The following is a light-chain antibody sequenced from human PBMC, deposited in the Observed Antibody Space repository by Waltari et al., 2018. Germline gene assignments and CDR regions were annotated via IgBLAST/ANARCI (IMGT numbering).Light chain of an antibody. J-gene: IGKJ1*01. CDR1: HSLFYASANQAQSKND. V-gene: IGKV4-1*01. Sequence: DIVLTQSPDSLTVSLGETATIHCKSSHSLFYASANQAQSKNDLAWYQQKPGQPPRLLIYWASTRESGVPERFSGSGSDTDFTLTISSLQAEDVAVYYCQQFYSLPTFGQGTKVEI. CDR2: WAS. CDR3: QQFYSLPT.